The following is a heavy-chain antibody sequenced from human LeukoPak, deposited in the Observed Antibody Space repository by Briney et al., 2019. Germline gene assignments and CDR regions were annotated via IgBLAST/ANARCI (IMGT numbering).Heavy chain of an antibody. CDR3: ARGYSSSSFFDY. Sequence: GGSLRLSCAASGFTVSGNYISWVRQSPGKGLECVSVIYSGETTYYADSVKGRFTLSRDNFKNTVYLQMNSLRAEDTAVYYCARGYSSSSFFDYWGQGTLVTVSS. J-gene: IGHJ4*02. CDR2: IYSGETT. CDR1: GFTVSGNY. V-gene: IGHV3-66*01. D-gene: IGHD6-6*01.